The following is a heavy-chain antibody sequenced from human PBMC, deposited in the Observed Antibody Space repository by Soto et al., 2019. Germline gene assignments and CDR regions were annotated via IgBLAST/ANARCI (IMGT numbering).Heavy chain of an antibody. CDR2: IYWDDDK. D-gene: IGHD6-6*01. J-gene: IGHJ4*02. V-gene: IGHV2-5*02. Sequence: SGPTLVNPTHTLTLTCTFSGFSLSTSDVGVGWIRQPPGKALEWLAIIYWDDDKRYSPSLKSRLTITKDTSKNQVVLTVTNMDPVDTATYYCAHIKYSRSSFHYRGQATLGTLSS. CDR1: GFSLSTSDVG. CDR3: AHIKYSRSSFHY.